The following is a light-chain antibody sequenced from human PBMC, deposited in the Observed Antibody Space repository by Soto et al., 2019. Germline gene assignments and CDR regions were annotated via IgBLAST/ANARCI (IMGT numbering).Light chain of an antibody. CDR3: YSFTSISTSLSV. J-gene: IGLJ1*01. Sequence: QSVLTQPASVSGSPGQSITISCTGTSRDIGTSNLVSWYQQYPGKAPKLMIYEVTKRPSGISYRFSGSKSGNTASLTISGLQPEDEADYYCYSFTSISTSLSVFETR. CDR1: SRDIGTSNL. V-gene: IGLV2-23*02. CDR2: EVT.